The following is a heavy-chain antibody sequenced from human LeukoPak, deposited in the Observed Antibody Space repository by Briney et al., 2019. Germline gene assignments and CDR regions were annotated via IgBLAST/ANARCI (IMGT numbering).Heavy chain of an antibody. CDR3: ARHGSSWYLYYFDY. Sequence: PSETLFLTCTVSGGSISSYYWSWIRQPPGKGLEWIGYIYYSGSTNYNPSLKSRVTISVDTSKNQFSLKLSSVTAADTAVYYCARHGSSWYLYYFDYWGQGTLVTVSS. J-gene: IGHJ4*02. CDR1: GGSISSYY. CDR2: IYYSGST. V-gene: IGHV4-59*08. D-gene: IGHD6-13*01.